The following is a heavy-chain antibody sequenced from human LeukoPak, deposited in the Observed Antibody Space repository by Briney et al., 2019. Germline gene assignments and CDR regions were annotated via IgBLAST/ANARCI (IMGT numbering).Heavy chain of an antibody. CDR2: ISTSSSTI. J-gene: IGHJ4*02. Sequence: GGSLRLSCAASGFTFSSYTMNWVRQAPGKGLEWVSYISTSSSTIYYADSVKGRFTVSRDDAKNSLYLQMNSLRAEDTAVYYCARGGDYWGQGTLVTVSS. CDR1: GFTFSSYT. CDR3: ARGGDY. V-gene: IGHV3-48*04.